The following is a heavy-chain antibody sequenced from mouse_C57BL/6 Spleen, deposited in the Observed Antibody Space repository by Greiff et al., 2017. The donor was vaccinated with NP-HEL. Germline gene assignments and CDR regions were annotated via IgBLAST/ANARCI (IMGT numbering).Heavy chain of an antibody. J-gene: IGHJ4*01. CDR2: IYPGDGDT. Sequence: QVQLQQSGAELVKPGASVKISCKASGYAFSSYWMNWVKQRPGKGLEWIGQIYPGDGDTNYNGKFKGKATLTADKPSSTAYMQLSSLTSEDSAVYCCARGGTAQATDYAMDYWGQGASVTVSS. D-gene: IGHD3-2*02. CDR1: GYAFSSYW. CDR3: ARGGTAQATDYAMDY. V-gene: IGHV1-80*01.